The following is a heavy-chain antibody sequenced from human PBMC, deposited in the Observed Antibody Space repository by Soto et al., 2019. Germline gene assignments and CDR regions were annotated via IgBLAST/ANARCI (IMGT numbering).Heavy chain of an antibody. CDR1: GYSFTSHW. Sequence: GESLKIFCKGSGYSFTSHWIGWVPQMPGKGLEWMGIIYPGDSDTRYSPSFQGQVTISADKSISTGYLQMNSLKTEYTAVYYCTTELNSGYATYWGQGTLVTVSS. D-gene: IGHD5-12*01. J-gene: IGHJ4*02. CDR2: IYPGDSDT. CDR3: TTELNSGYATY. V-gene: IGHV5-51*01.